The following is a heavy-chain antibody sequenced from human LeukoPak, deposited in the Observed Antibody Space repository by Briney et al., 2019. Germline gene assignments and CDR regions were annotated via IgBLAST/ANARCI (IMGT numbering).Heavy chain of an antibody. D-gene: IGHD2-2*01. CDR1: GFTFSSYS. Sequence: PGGSLRLSCAASGFTFSSYSMNWVRQAPGKGLEWVSAISGSGGSTYYADSVKGRFTISRDNSKNTLYLQMNSLRAEDTAVYYCAKGRSSSRDHNFDIWGQGTMVTVSS. CDR3: AKGRSSSRDHNFDI. V-gene: IGHV3-23*01. J-gene: IGHJ3*02. CDR2: ISGSGGST.